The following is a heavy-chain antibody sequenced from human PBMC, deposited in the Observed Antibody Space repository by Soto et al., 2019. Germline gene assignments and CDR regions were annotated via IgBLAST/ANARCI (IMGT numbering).Heavy chain of an antibody. V-gene: IGHV4-31*03. CDR2: IQNSATT. J-gene: IGHJ3*01. CDR3: AREPLL. CDR1: GASVTFGGYF. Sequence: QVQLQESGPGLVKPSQTLSLTCTVSGASVTFGGYFLTWIRQRPGEGLEWIGNIQNSATTSYNPSLQSRVTISLDTSKNQFSLKLSSVTAADTAVYYCAREPLLWGQGTLVTVSS.